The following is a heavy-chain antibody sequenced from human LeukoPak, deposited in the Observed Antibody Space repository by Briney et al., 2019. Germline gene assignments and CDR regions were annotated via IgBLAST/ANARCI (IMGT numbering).Heavy chain of an antibody. CDR1: GFTFSDYY. Sequence: GGSLRLSCAASGFTFSDYYMSWLRQAPGKGLEWVSYISSSSSYTNYADSVKGRFTVSRDNAKNSLYLQMNSLRAEDTAVYYCARDLSSGYCYFDYWGQGTLVTVSS. D-gene: IGHD3-22*01. CDR2: ISSSSSYT. V-gene: IGHV3-11*06. J-gene: IGHJ4*02. CDR3: ARDLSSGYCYFDY.